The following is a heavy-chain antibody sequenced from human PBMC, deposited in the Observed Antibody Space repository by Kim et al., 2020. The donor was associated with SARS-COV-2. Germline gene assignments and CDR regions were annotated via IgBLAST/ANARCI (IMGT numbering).Heavy chain of an antibody. V-gene: IGHV3-30*07. J-gene: IGHJ4*02. Sequence: DSVQDRFTSHRNSAKNALYLQVNSLRAEDTAVYYCARDRESSSWGFDYWGQGTLVTVSS. D-gene: IGHD6-13*01. CDR3: ARDRESSSWGFDY.